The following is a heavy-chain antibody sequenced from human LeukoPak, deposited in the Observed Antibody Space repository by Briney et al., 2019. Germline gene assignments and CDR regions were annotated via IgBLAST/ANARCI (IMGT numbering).Heavy chain of an antibody. V-gene: IGHV3-23*01. J-gene: IGHJ4*02. Sequence: PGGSLRLSCAASGFTFSSYAMSWVRQAPGKGLEWVSAISGSGGSAYYADSVKGRFTISRDNAKNSLYLQMNSLRAEDTALYYCAKDSSSRKRGVFDYWGQGTLVTVSS. CDR2: ISGSGGSA. CDR1: GFTFSSYA. D-gene: IGHD6-13*01. CDR3: AKDSSSRKRGVFDY.